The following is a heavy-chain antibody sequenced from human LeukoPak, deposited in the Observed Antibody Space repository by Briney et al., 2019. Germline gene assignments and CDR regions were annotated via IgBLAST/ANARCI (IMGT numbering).Heavy chain of an antibody. D-gene: IGHD3-9*01. J-gene: IGHJ4*02. CDR2: INPNSGGT. Sequence: ASVKVSCKASGYTFTGYYMHWVRQAPGQGLEWMGWINPNSGGTNYAQKFQGRVTMTRDTSISTAYMELSRLRSDDTAAYYCARGPRGYYDILTGYPPVYWGQGTLVTVSS. V-gene: IGHV1-2*02. CDR1: GYTFTGYY. CDR3: ARGPRGYYDILTGYPPVY.